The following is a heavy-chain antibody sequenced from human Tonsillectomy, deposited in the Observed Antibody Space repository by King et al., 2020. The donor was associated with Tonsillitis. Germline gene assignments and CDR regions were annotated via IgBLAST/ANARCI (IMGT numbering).Heavy chain of an antibody. J-gene: IGHJ4*02. V-gene: IGHV3-23*04. CDR2: ISGSDGRT. D-gene: IGHD3-10*01. Sequence: VQLVEFGGGLVQPGGSLRLSCAASGFTFSSYAMSWVRQAPGKGLEWVSTISGSDGRTYYADSVKGRFTISRDNSKNTLYLQMNSLRAEDTALYYCAKAYYGSGSYSTGDSWGQGTLVTVSS. CDR1: GFTFSSYA. CDR3: AKAYYGSGSYSTGDS.